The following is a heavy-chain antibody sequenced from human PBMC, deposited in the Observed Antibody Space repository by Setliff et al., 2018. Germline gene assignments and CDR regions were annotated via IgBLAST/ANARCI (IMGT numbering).Heavy chain of an antibody. CDR1: GGSVSRTVYY. CDR3: VRDLSGGQAL. D-gene: IGHD1-26*01. J-gene: IGHJ3*01. Sequence: SETLSLTCSVAGGSVSRTVYYWGWVRQSPGKGPEWVASIRDRGDTAYNPSLRSRLTRSIDTSENQFSMKLISVTAADTAVYYCVRDLSGGQALWGQGTMVTVSS. CDR2: IRDRGDT. V-gene: IGHV4-39*07.